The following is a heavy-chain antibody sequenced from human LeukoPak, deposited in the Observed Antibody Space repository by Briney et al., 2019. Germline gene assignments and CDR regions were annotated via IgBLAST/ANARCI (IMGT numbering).Heavy chain of an antibody. V-gene: IGHV1-69*13. CDR2: IIPIFGTA. D-gene: IGHD3/OR15-3a*01. CDR1: GGTFSSYA. Sequence: GASVKVSCKASGGTFSSYAISWVRQAPGRGLEWMGGIIPIFGTANYAQKFQGRVTITADESTSTAYMELSSLKASDTAMYYCARGLPFFDWFRRTWCLFDYWGQGTLVTVSS. J-gene: IGHJ4*02. CDR3: ARGLPFFDWFRRTWCLFDY.